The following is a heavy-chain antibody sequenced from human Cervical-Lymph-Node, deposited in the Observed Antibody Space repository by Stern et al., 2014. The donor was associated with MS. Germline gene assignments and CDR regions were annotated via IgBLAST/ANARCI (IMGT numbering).Heavy chain of an antibody. J-gene: IGHJ4*02. CDR3: ARVYSSSAEGTFDY. CDR2: INPNGGGT. CDR1: GYTFTGYY. Sequence: QVQLVQSGAEVKKPGASVKVSCKASGYTFTGYYMHWVRQAPGQGLEWMGWINPNGGGTNYAQKFQGRVTMTRDTSTSTAYMELSRLRSDDTAVYYCARVYSSSAEGTFDYWGQGTLVTVSS. V-gene: IGHV1-2*02. D-gene: IGHD6-6*01.